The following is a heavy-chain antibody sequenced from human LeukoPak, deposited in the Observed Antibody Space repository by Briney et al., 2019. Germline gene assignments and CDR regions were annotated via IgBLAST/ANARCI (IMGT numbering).Heavy chain of an antibody. V-gene: IGHV4-61*02. J-gene: IGHJ5*02. CDR1: GGSISSGSYY. CDR3: ATQSGSGYYPSSFDP. Sequence: SQTMSLTCTVSGGSISSGSYYWSWIRQPAGKGLEWIGRIYTSGSTNYNPSLKSRVTISVDTSKNQFSLKLSSVTAADTAVYYCATQSGSGYYPSSFDPWGQGTLVTVSS. CDR2: IYTSGST. D-gene: IGHD3-22*01.